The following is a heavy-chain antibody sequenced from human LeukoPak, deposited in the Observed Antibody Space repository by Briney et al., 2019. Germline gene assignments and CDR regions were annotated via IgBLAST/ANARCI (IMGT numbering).Heavy chain of an antibody. CDR1: GGSFSGYY. J-gene: IGHJ3*02. CDR2: INHSGST. Sequence: SETLSLTCAVYGGSFSGYYWSWIRQPPGKGLERIGEINHSGSTNYNPSLKSRVTISVDTSKNQFSLKLSSVTAADTAVYYCARKVILVGAFDIWGQGTMVTVSS. D-gene: IGHD2-15*01. CDR3: ARKVILVGAFDI. V-gene: IGHV4-34*01.